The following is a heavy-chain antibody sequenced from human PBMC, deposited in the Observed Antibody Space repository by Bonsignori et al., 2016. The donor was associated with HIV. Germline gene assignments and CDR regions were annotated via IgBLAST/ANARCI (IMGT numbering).Heavy chain of an antibody. CDR3: ARLPLFTYCGGDCYKDAFDI. D-gene: IGHD2-21*01. Sequence: GGSLRLSCAASGFTFNVYWMTWVRQAPGKGLEWVANINRDGGEKFYVDSLKGRFTISRDNAKNSVYLQMNNLRAEDTAVYYCARLPLFTYCGGDCYKDAFDIWGQGTVVTVSS. V-gene: IGHV3-7*01. CDR2: INRDGGEK. CDR1: GFTFNVYW. J-gene: IGHJ3*02.